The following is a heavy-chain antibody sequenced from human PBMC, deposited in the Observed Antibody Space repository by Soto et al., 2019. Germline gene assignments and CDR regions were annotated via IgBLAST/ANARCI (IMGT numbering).Heavy chain of an antibody. CDR3: ARDRYCSSTSCYTPYNWFDP. CDR2: ISAYNGNT. J-gene: IGHJ5*02. D-gene: IGHD2-2*02. Sequence: ASVKVSCKASGYTFTSYGISWVRQAPGQGLEWMGWISAYNGNTNYAQRLQGRVTMTTDTSTSTAYMELRSLRPDDTAVYYCARDRYCSSTSCYTPYNWFDPWGQGTLVTVSS. CDR1: GYTFTSYG. V-gene: IGHV1-18*01.